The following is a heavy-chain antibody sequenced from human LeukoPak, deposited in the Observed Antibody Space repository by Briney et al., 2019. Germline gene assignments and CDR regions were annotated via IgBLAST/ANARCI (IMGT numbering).Heavy chain of an antibody. V-gene: IGHV3-7*01. CDR3: ASRGHVGSGTYSPYDY. CDR2: IDQDGSEK. J-gene: IGHJ4*02. D-gene: IGHD3-10*01. CDR1: GFTFTDYW. Sequence: GGSLRLSCAASGFTFTDYWMSWVRQAPGRGLEWVANIDQDGSEKYYVDSVKGRFTISRDNAKNSLFLQMNSLRAEDTAVYYCASRGHVGSGTYSPYDYWGQGTLVTVSS.